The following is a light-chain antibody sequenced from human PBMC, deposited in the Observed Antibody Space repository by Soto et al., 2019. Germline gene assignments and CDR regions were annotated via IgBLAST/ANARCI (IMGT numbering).Light chain of an antibody. CDR3: HRYGSSPLT. V-gene: IGKV3-20*01. J-gene: IGKJ3*01. Sequence: EIVLTQSPGTLSLSPGERGILSCMSSQSVSNNYLAGYQQKPGQAPRLLIYGAYTRGTGIPDRFSGSGSGTDFTLLISRRVRDDVAVYYCHRYGSSPLTCGPGTKVDIK. CDR1: QSVSNNY. CDR2: GAY.